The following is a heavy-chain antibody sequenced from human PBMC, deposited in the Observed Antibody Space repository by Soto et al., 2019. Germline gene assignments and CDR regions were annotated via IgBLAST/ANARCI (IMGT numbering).Heavy chain of an antibody. Sequence: SETLSLTCTVSGGSISSYYWSWIRQPAGMGLEWIGRIYTSGSTNYNPSLKSRVTMSVDTSKNQFSLKLSSVTAADTAVYYCARGIVVVPGNAFDIWGQGTMVTVSS. CDR2: IYTSGST. V-gene: IGHV4-4*07. D-gene: IGHD2-2*01. J-gene: IGHJ3*02. CDR1: GGSISSYY. CDR3: ARGIVVVPGNAFDI.